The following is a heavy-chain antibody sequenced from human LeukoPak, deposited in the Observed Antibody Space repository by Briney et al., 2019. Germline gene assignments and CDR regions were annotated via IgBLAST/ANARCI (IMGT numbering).Heavy chain of an antibody. CDR1: GGSFSGYY. J-gene: IGHJ4*02. D-gene: IGHD5-18*01. V-gene: IGHV4-34*01. Sequence: SETLSLTCAVYGGSFSGYYWSWICQPPGKGLEWIGEINHSGSTNYNPSLKSRVTISVDTSKNQFSLKLSSVTAADTAVYYCARARRGYSYGRFDYWGQGTLVTVSS. CDR3: ARARRGYSYGRFDY. CDR2: INHSGST.